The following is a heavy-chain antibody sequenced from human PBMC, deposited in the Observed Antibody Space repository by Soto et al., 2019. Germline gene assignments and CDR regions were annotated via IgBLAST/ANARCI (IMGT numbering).Heavy chain of an antibody. V-gene: IGHV4-61*01. J-gene: IGHJ6*02. CDR1: GDSVSNGNSY. CDR3: ARGGAYYYYYGMDG. CDR2: TYYSGST. Sequence: LSLTCTVSGDSVSNGNSYWSWIRQPPGKGLEWIGYTYYSGSTNYNPSLKSRVTISVDTSKNQFSLRLSSVTAADTAVYYCARGGAYYYYYGMDGWGQGTTVTVSS.